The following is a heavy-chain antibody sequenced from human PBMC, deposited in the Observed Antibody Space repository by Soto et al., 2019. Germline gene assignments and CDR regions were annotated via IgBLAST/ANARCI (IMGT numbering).Heavy chain of an antibody. V-gene: IGHV3-48*01. D-gene: IGHD6-13*01. CDR1: GFTFSSYS. CDR2: ISSSSSTI. J-gene: IGHJ5*02. CDR3: ARGGSSWYSLNWFDP. Sequence: PRGSLRLSCAASGFTFSSYSMNWVRQAPGKGLEWLSYISSSSSTIYYADSVKGRFTISRDNAKNSLYLQMNSLRAEDTAVYYCARGGSSWYSLNWFDPWGQGTLVTVSS.